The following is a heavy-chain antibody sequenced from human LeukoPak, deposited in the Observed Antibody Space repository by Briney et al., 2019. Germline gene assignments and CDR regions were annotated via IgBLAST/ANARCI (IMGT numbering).Heavy chain of an antibody. Sequence: SETLSLTCTVSGGSISSSSYYWGWIRQPQGKGLEWIGSIYYSGSTYYNPSLKSRVTISVDTSKNQFSLKLSSVTAADTAVYYCARVVFAAGTEFYYYYYYMDVWGKGTTVTVSS. CDR3: ARVVFAAGTEFYYYYYYMDV. CDR2: IYYSGST. D-gene: IGHD6-13*01. CDR1: GGSISSSSYY. J-gene: IGHJ6*03. V-gene: IGHV4-39*07.